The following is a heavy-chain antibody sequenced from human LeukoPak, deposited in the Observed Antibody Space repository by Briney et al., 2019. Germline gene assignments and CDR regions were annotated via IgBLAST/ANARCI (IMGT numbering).Heavy chain of an antibody. CDR1: GYSFTDYY. V-gene: IGHV1-2*02. J-gene: IGHJ2*01. Sequence: VASVKVSCKTSGYSFTDYYMHWVRQAPGQGLEWMGWINPNSGGTNYALKLQGRVTMTRDTSISTAYMELSRLRSDDTAVYYCARVGLTTAHHANWYFDLWGRGTLVTVSS. CDR3: ARVGLTTAHHANWYFDL. CDR2: INPNSGGT. D-gene: IGHD4-11*01.